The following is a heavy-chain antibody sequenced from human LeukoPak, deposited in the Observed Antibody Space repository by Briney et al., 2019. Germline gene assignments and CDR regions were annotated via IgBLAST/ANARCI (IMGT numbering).Heavy chain of an antibody. Sequence: SETLSLTCTVSGGSISSNLHFWAWIRQHPGKGLEWIGYIYYSGSTYYNPSLKSRVTISVDTSKNQFSLKLSSVTAADTAVYYCARCGSGSYYNWFDPWGQGTLVTVSS. CDR1: GGSISSNLHF. V-gene: IGHV4-31*03. D-gene: IGHD3-10*01. CDR3: ARCGSGSYYNWFDP. CDR2: IYYSGST. J-gene: IGHJ5*02.